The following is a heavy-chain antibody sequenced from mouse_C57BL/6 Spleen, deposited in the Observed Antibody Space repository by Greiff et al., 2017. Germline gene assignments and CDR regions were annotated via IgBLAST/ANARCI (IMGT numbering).Heavy chain of an antibody. CDR3: ARSARDYYGSRFDD. V-gene: IGHV1-55*01. J-gene: IGHJ2*01. CDR2: IYPGSGST. D-gene: IGHD1-1*01. CDR1: GYTFTSYW. Sequence: QVQLKESGAELVKPGASVKMSCKASGYTFTSYWITWVKQRPGQGLEWIGDIYPGSGSTNYNEKFKSKATLTVDTSSSTAYMQLSSLTSEDSAVYYCARSARDYYGSRFDDWGQGTTLTVSS.